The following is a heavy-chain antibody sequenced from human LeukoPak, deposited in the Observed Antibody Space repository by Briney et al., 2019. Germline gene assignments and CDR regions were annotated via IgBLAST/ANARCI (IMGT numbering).Heavy chain of an antibody. V-gene: IGHV4-59*01. CDR2: IYYSGST. Sequence: SETLSLTCTVSGGSISRYYWSWIRQPPGKGLEWIWYIYYSGSTNYNPSLKSRVPISVDTSKNQFSLKLSSVPAADTAVYYCAREGTTVTHDDAFDIWGQGTMVTVSS. CDR3: AREGTTVTHDDAFDI. D-gene: IGHD4-17*01. CDR1: GGSISRYY. J-gene: IGHJ3*02.